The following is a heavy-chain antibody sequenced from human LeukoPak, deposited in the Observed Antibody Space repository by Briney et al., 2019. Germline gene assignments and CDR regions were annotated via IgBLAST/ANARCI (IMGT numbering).Heavy chain of an antibody. CDR3: ARGRGGGYYDSNGFYY. V-gene: IGHV1-8*01. J-gene: IGHJ4*02. CDR2: MNPNSGNT. Sequence: ASVKVSCKASGYTFTSYDINWVRQATGQGLEWMGWMNPNSGNTGYAQKFQGRVTMTRNTSISTAYMELSSLRSEDTAVYYCARGRGGGYYDSNGFYYWGQGTLVTVSS. CDR1: GYTFTSYD. D-gene: IGHD3-22*01.